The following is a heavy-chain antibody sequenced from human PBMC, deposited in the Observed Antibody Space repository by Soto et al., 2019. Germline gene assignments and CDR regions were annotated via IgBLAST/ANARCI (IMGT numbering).Heavy chain of an antibody. V-gene: IGHV1-18*01. CDR2: ISAYNGNT. CDR3: AXEEPPSLN. J-gene: IGHJ4*02. D-gene: IGHD2-2*01. CDR1: GYTFTSYG. Sequence: QVQLVQSGAEVKKPGASVKVSCKASGYTFTSYGISWVRQAPGQGLEWMGWISAYNGNTNYAQKLQGRVTMTTDTSTSTAXXXXXXXXXXXXXXXXXAXEEPPSLNWGQGTLVTVSS.